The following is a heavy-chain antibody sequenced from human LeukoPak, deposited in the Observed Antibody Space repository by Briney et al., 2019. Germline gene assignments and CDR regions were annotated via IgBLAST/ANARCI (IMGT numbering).Heavy chain of an antibody. D-gene: IGHD6-19*01. Sequence: GGSLRLSCAASGFTFSSYSMTWVRQAPGKGLEWVSSITSGGDDIYYSDSVKGRFTISRDNAKNSLFLQMNNLRAEDTAVYYCARKQWPDSWGQGTRVIVSS. CDR3: ARKQWPDS. CDR2: ITSGGDDI. J-gene: IGHJ4*02. CDR1: GFTFSSYS. V-gene: IGHV3-21*01.